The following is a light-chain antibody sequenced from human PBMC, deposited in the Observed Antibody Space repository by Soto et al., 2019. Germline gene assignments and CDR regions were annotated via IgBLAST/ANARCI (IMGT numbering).Light chain of an antibody. Sequence: QSVLTQPPSASGTPGQRVTISCSGSSSNIGGNSVSWYQQLPGTAPKLLIYDDNKRPSGIPDRFSGSKSGTSATLGITGFQTGDEADYYCGSWDSSPSAYVFGTGTKLTVL. CDR3: GSWDSSPSAYV. CDR1: SSNIGGNS. CDR2: DDN. J-gene: IGLJ1*01. V-gene: IGLV1-51*01.